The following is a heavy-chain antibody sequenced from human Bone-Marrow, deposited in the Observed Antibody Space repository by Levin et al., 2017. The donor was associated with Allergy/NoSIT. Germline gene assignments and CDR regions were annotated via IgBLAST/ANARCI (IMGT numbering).Heavy chain of an antibody. CDR3: ARGVRYCSSTSCRHYYYYGMDV. J-gene: IGHJ6*02. Sequence: GGSLRLSCAASGFTFSSYDMHWVRQATGKGLEWVSAIGTAGDTYYPGSVKGRFTISRENAKNSLYLQMNSLRAGDTAVYYCARGVRYCSSTSCRHYYYYGMDVWGQGTTVTVSS. CDR2: IGTAGDT. CDR1: GFTFSSYD. D-gene: IGHD2-2*01. V-gene: IGHV3-13*01.